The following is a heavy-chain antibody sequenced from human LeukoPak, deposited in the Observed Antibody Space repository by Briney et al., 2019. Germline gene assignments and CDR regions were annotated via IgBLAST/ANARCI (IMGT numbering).Heavy chain of an antibody. V-gene: IGHV3-30*18. CDR3: AKALDYYDSSDDAFDI. CDR2: ISYDGSNK. CDR1: GFTFSSYW. J-gene: IGHJ3*02. D-gene: IGHD3-22*01. Sequence: PGGSLRLSCAASGFTFSSYWMSWVRQAPGKGLEWVAVISYDGSNKYYADSVKGRFTISRDNSKNTLYLQMNSLRAEDTAVYYCAKALDYYDSSDDAFDIWGQGTMVTVSS.